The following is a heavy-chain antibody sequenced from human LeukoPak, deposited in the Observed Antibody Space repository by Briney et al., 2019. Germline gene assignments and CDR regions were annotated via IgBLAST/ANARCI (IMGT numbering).Heavy chain of an antibody. Sequence: SETLSLTCTVSGGSISSSSYYWGWIRQPPGKGLEWIGSIYYSGSTYYNPSLKSRVTISVDTSKNQFSLKLSSVTAADTAVYYCAFSSSIYGDADYWGQGTLVTVSS. J-gene: IGHJ4*02. CDR2: IYYSGST. CDR3: AFSSSIYGDADY. CDR1: GGSISSSSYY. D-gene: IGHD4-17*01. V-gene: IGHV4-39*01.